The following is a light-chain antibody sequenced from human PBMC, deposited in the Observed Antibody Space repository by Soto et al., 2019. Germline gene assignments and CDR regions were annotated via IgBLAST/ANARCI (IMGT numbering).Light chain of an antibody. Sequence: DIQMTQSPSSLSASVGDRVTITCQASQDIRNYLNWYQQKPGKAPNLLIYDASNLRAGVPSRFRGSGSGTEFTFTTSSLQPEDIATYYCQHDYHLPPRSFGGGTKVEIK. J-gene: IGKJ4*01. CDR3: QHDYHLPPRS. CDR2: DAS. V-gene: IGKV1-33*01. CDR1: QDIRNY.